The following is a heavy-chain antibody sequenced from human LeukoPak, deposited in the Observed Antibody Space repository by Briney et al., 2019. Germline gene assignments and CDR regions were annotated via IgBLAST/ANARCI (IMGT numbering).Heavy chain of an antibody. CDR3: AREMNYYDSSGYYNYFDY. Sequence: GGSLRLSCAASGFTFSSYWMSWVRQAPGKGLEWVANIKQDGSEKYYVDSVKGRFTISRDNAKNSLYLQMNSLRAEDTAVYYCAREMNYYDSSGYYNYFDYWGQGTLVTVSS. CDR1: GFTFSSYW. J-gene: IGHJ4*02. V-gene: IGHV3-7*01. CDR2: IKQDGSEK. D-gene: IGHD3-22*01.